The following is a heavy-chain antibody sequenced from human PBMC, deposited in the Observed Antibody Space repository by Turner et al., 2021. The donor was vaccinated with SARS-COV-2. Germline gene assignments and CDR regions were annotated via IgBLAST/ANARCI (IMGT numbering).Heavy chain of an antibody. Sequence: QLQLQESGPGLVKPSETLSLTCTVSGGSISSSSYYWGWFRQPPGKGLEWIGSIYYSGSTYYNPSLKSQVTISVDTSKNQFSLKLSSVTAADTAVYYCARGRIMITFGGVIPNWFDPWGQGTLVTVSS. CDR1: GGSISSSSYY. J-gene: IGHJ5*02. CDR3: ARGRIMITFGGVIPNWFDP. V-gene: IGHV4-39*01. CDR2: IYYSGST. D-gene: IGHD3-16*02.